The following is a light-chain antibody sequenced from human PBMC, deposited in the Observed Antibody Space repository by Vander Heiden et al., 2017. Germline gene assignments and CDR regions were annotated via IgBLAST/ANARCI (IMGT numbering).Light chain of an antibody. Sequence: DLVMTQSPLSLPVTPGEPASIPCRSSQSLLHSNGYNYLDWYLQKPGQSPQLLIYLGSNRASGVPDRFSGSGSGTDFTLKISRVEAEDVGVYYCMQALQTPFTFGGGTKVEIK. CDR2: LGS. V-gene: IGKV2-28*01. J-gene: IGKJ4*01. CDR1: QSLLHSNGYNY. CDR3: MQALQTPFT.